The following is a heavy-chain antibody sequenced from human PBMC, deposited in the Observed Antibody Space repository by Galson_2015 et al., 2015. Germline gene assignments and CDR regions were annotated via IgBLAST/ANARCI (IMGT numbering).Heavy chain of an antibody. CDR2: IYWDDDK. J-gene: IGHJ4*02. CDR1: GFSLSTSGVG. V-gene: IGHV2-5*02. CDR3: AHSPTTYGDTTFDY. D-gene: IGHD4-17*01. Sequence: PALVKPTQTLTLTCTFSGFSLSTSGVGVSWIRQPPGKALAWLALIYWDDDKRYSPSLKNRLTITKDTSKNQVVLTMTNMDPVDTGTYYCAHSPTTYGDTTFDYWGQGTLVTVSS.